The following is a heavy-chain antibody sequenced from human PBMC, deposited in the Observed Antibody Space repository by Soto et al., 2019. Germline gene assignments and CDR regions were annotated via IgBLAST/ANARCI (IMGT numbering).Heavy chain of an antibody. J-gene: IGHJ6*02. V-gene: IGHV5-51*01. CDR1: GYSFSSYW. CDR3: ARPRDGHKGKNYYGMDV. CDR2: IYPGDSDT. Sequence: GESLKISCKASGYSFSSYWIGWVRQMPGKGLEWMGIIYPGDSDTRYSPSFQGQVTISADKSISTAYLQWSSLKASDTAMYYCARPRDGHKGKNYYGMDVWGQGTTVTVSS.